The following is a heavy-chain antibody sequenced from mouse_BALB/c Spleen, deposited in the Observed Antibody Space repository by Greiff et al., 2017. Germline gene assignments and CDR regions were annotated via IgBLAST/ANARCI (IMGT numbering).Heavy chain of an antibody. CDR1: GFSLTSYG. D-gene: IGHD2-10*02. CDR2: IWVGGST. CDR3: ARDREVWYYAMDY. Sequence: VQLVESGPGLVAPSQSLSITCTVSGFSLTSYGVHWVRQPPGKGLEWLGVIWVGGSTNYNSALMSRLSISKDNSKSQVFLKMNSLQTDDTAMYYCARDREVWYYAMDYWGQGTSVTVSS. V-gene: IGHV2-9*02. J-gene: IGHJ4*01.